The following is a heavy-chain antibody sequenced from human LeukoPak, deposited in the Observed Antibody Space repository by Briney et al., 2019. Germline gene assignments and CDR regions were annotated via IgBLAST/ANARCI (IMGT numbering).Heavy chain of an antibody. CDR1: GYTFTSYG. CDR3: ARVDNWNYGETDY. D-gene: IGHD1-7*01. Sequence: ASVKVSCKASGYTFTSYGISWVRQAPGQGLEWMGWISAYNGNTNYAQKLQGRVTMTTDTSTSTAHMELRSLRSDDTAVYYCARVDNWNYGETDYWGQGTLVTVSS. J-gene: IGHJ4*02. V-gene: IGHV1-18*01. CDR2: ISAYNGNT.